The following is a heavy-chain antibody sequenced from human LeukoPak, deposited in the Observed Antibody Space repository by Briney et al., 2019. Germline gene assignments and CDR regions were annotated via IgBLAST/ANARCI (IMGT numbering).Heavy chain of an antibody. Sequence: GRSLRLSCAASGFTFSSYGMHWVRQAPGKGLEWVAVIWYDGSNKYYADSVKGRFTISRDNSKNTLYLQMNSLRAEDTAVYYCARKGHSSGSKLIDYWGQGTLVTVSS. J-gene: IGHJ4*02. CDR2: IWYDGSNK. V-gene: IGHV3-33*01. D-gene: IGHD3-22*01. CDR1: GFTFSSYG. CDR3: ARKGHSSGSKLIDY.